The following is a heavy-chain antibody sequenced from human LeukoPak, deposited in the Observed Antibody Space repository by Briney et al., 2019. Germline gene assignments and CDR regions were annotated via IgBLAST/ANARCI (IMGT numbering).Heavy chain of an antibody. D-gene: IGHD3-10*01. CDR1: GGSISSYY. J-gene: IGHJ5*02. CDR2: IYYSGST. Sequence: PSETLSLTCTVSGGSISSYYWSWIRQPPGKGLEWIGYIYYSGSTSYNPSLKSRVTISVDTSKNQFSLKLSSVTAADTAVYYCARTGPRGWFDPWGQGTLVTVSS. CDR3: ARTGPRGWFDP. V-gene: IGHV4-59*01.